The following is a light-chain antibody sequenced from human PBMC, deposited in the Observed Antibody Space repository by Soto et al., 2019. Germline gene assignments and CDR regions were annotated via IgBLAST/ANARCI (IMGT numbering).Light chain of an antibody. CDR3: CSYEGRDTLYV. V-gene: IGLV2-11*01. CDR2: DVS. J-gene: IGLJ1*01. CDR1: STDVGGYNY. Sequence: QSVLTQPRSVSGSPGQSVTISCTGTSTDVGGYNYVSWYQQHPGKVPKLMLYDVSKRPSGVPDRFSGSKSGNTASLTISGLQAEDEADYYCCSYEGRDTLYVFGSGTKLTVL.